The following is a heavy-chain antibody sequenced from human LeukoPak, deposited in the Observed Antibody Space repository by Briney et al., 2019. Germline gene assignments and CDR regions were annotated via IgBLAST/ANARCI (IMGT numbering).Heavy chain of an antibody. Sequence: PSETLSLTCAVSGYSISSGYYWGWIRQPPGKGLEWIGSIYHSGSTYYNPSLKSRVTISVDTSKNQFSLKLSSVTAADTAVYYCARGVAAAGTMGLFDYWGQGTLVTVSS. CDR1: GYSISSGYY. D-gene: IGHD6-13*01. J-gene: IGHJ4*02. CDR2: IYHSGST. V-gene: IGHV4-38-2*01. CDR3: ARGVAAAGTMGLFDY.